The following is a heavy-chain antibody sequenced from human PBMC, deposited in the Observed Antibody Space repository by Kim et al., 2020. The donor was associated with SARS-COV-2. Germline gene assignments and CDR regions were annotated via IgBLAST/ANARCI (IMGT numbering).Heavy chain of an antibody. CDR2: INAGNGNT. D-gene: IGHD3-10*01. Sequence: ASVKVSCKASGYTFTSYAMHWVRQAPGQRLEWMGWINAGNGNTKYSQKFQGRVTITRVTSASTAYMELSSLRSEDTAVYYCARRKYYYGSGSPRIYYAMDVWGQGTTVTVSS. V-gene: IGHV1-3*01. J-gene: IGHJ6*02. CDR1: GYTFTSYA. CDR3: ARRKYYYGSGSPRIYYAMDV.